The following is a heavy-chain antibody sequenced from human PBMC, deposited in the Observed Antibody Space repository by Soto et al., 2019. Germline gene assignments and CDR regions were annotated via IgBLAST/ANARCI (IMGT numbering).Heavy chain of an antibody. Sequence: QVQLVQSGAEVKKPGASVKVSCKASGYTFTGYYMHWVRQAPGQGLEWMGWINPNSGGTNYAQKFQGWVTMTRDTSMSTAYMELSRRRSDDTAVYYCARGITMVRGVLLDAFDIWGQGTMVTVSS. V-gene: IGHV1-2*04. CDR1: GYTFTGYY. CDR2: INPNSGGT. J-gene: IGHJ3*02. CDR3: ARGITMVRGVLLDAFDI. D-gene: IGHD3-10*01.